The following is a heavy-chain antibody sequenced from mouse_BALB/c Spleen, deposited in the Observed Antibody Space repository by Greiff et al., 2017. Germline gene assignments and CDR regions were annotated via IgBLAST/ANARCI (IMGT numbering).Heavy chain of an antibody. D-gene: IGHD1-2*01. J-gene: IGHJ4*01. CDR2: IRNKANGYTT. Sequence: EVKLMESGGGLVQPGGSLRLSCATSGFTFTDYYMSWVRQPPGKALEWLGFIRNKANGYTTEYSASVKGRFTISRDNSQSILYLQMNTLRAEDSATYYCARGLTTARAMDYWGQGTSVTVSS. CDR1: GFTFTDYY. V-gene: IGHV7-3*02. CDR3: ARGLTTARAMDY.